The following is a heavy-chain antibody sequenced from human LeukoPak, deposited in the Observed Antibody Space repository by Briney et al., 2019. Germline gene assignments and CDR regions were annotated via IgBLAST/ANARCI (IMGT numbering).Heavy chain of an antibody. CDR1: GFTFNDYA. Sequence: GGSLRLSCAASGFTFNDYAMHWVRQSPGKGLEWVSCISWNGNSLGYADSVKGRFTISRDNAKNSPYLQMSSLRVEDTALYYCAKDVRGDGYNSPWDFWGQGTLVTVSS. CDR2: ISWNGNSL. CDR3: AKDVRGDGYNSPWDF. D-gene: IGHD5-24*01. J-gene: IGHJ4*02. V-gene: IGHV3-9*01.